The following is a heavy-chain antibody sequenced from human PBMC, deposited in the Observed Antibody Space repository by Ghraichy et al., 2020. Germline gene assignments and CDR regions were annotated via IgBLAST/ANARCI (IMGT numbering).Heavy chain of an antibody. CDR3: ARGGYGDAYYYYGMDV. D-gene: IGHD4-17*01. CDR1: GYSFTSYW. V-gene: IGHV5-51*01. J-gene: IGHJ6*02. CDR2: IYPGDSDT. Sequence: GEPLNISCKGSGYSFTSYWIGWVRQMPGKGLEWMGIIYPGDSDTRYSPSFQGQVTISADKSISTAYLQWSSLKASDTAMYYCARGGYGDAYYYYGMDVWGQGTTVTVSS.